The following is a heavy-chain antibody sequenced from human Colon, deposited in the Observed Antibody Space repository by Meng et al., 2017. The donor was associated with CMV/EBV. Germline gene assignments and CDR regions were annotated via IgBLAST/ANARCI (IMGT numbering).Heavy chain of an antibody. D-gene: IGHD6-19*01. Sequence: GGSLRLSCATSGFIFSDYWMHWVRQVPGKGLVWVSSVNREGSNTNYADSVKGRFTISRDNARNTLYLQMNSLRVEDTAVHYCAREERGSGWSADYWGQGTLVTVSS. CDR2: VNREGSNT. J-gene: IGHJ4*02. CDR1: GFIFSDYW. CDR3: AREERGSGWSADY. V-gene: IGHV3-74*01.